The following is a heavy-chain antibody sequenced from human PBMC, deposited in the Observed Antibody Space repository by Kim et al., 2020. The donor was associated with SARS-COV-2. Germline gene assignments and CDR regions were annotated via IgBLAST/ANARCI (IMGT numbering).Heavy chain of an antibody. Sequence: ADSVKGRFTISRDNAKNSLYLQMNSLRDEDTAVYYCARDRDYGGNSVEGYWGQGTLVTVSS. D-gene: IGHD4-17*01. J-gene: IGHJ4*02. CDR3: ARDRDYGGNSVEGY. V-gene: IGHV3-48*02.